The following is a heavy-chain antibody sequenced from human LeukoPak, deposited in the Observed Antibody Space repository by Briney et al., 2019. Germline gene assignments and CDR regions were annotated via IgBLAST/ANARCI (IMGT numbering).Heavy chain of an antibody. CDR2: ISPYTGNT. V-gene: IGHV1-18*01. CDR3: TREAEDLPGAITFLY. CDR1: GYSFTGYG. D-gene: IGHD2-2*01. Sequence: APVKVSCKASGYSFTGYGVSWVRQAPGQGLEWMGWISPYTGNTDYVHDLRGRVPVTADTSTNTVYMELRSLRSDDTAVYYCTREAEDLPGAITFLYWGQGTLVTVSS. J-gene: IGHJ4*02.